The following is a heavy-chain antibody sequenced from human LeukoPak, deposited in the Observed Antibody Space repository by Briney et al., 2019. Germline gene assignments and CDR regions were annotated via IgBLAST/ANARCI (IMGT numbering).Heavy chain of an antibody. J-gene: IGHJ4*02. CDR2: IYYSGST. CDR1: GGSISSYY. D-gene: IGHD3-3*01. Sequence: PSETLSLTCTVSGGSISSYYWSWIRQPPGKGLGWIGYIYYSGSTNYNPSLKSRVTISVDTSKNQFSLKLSSVTAADTAVYYCARHPLDYDFWSGYYAERNYYFDYWGQGTLVTVSS. CDR3: ARHPLDYDFWSGYYAERNYYFDY. V-gene: IGHV4-59*08.